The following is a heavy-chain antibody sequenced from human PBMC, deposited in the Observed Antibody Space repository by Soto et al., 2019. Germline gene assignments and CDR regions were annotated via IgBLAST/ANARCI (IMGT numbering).Heavy chain of an antibody. V-gene: IGHV4-30-4*01. Sequence: SETLSLTCAVSGGSISSGGYYWSWIRQPPGKGLEWIGYIFYSGDTYYSPSLQSRVSILVDTSKNQFSLKLSSVTAADTAVYYCATVTGNAFAIWGQGTMVTLSS. CDR1: GGSISSGGYY. CDR3: ATVTGNAFAI. J-gene: IGHJ3*02. D-gene: IGHD1-20*01. CDR2: IFYSGDT.